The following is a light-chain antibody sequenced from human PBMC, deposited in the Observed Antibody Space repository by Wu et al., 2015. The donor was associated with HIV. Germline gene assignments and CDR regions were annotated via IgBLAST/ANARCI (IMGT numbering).Light chain of an antibody. J-gene: IGKJ1*01. Sequence: LSASVGDRSHHHLPAVRVLVLVGWYQQKPGKAPKLLIYKASSLESGVPSRFSGSGSGTDFTLTISSLQPEDVATYYCQKYSTAPWTFGQGTKVEMK. CDR3: QKYSTAPWT. CDR2: KAS. CDR1: RVLVL. V-gene: IGKV1-5*03.